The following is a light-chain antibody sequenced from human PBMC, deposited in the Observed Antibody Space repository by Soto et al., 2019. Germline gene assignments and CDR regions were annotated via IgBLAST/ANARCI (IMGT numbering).Light chain of an antibody. Sequence: EIVLTQSPATLSLSPGEIATLSCRASQSVRKFLAWYQQKPGQAPRLLIYDASNRATGIPARFSGSGSGTDFTLTISSLEPEDFAVYYCQQRNNWYTFGQGTKLEIK. CDR1: QSVRKF. CDR3: QQRNNWYT. V-gene: IGKV3-11*01. J-gene: IGKJ2*01. CDR2: DAS.